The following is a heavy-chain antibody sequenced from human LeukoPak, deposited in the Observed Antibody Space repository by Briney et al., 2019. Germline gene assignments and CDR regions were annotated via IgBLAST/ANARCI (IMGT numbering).Heavy chain of an antibody. CDR1: GYTSTTYG. V-gene: IGHV1-18*01. CDR3: ARTSHESVLYWSDP. Sequence: ASVNVSCEASGYTSTTYGIGWVRQAPGQGREWMGWISGYNGNTNYAQKFQGRVTMTTDTSTSTAYMELRSLRSDDTAVYYCARTSHESVLYWSDPWGQGTLVNVSS. J-gene: IGHJ5*02. CDR2: ISGYNGNT. D-gene: IGHD3-16*01.